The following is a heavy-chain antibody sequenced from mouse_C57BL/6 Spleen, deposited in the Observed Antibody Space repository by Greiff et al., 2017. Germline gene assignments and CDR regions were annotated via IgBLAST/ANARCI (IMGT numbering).Heavy chain of an antibody. D-gene: IGHD1-1*01. CDR2: IDPANGNT. V-gene: IGHV14-3*01. CDR3: ASYYGSSYEGYFDY. J-gene: IGHJ2*01. CDR1: GFNIKNTY. Sequence: VQLQQSVAELVRPGASVKLSCTASGFNIKNTYMHWVKQRPEQGLEWIGRIDPANGNTNYAPKFQGKATIPADTSSNTAYLQLSSLTSEDTAIYYCASYYGSSYEGYFDYWGQGTTLTVSS.